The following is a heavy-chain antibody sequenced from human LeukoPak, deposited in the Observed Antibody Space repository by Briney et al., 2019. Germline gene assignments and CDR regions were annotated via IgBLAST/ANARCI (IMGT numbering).Heavy chain of an antibody. V-gene: IGHV4-34*01. J-gene: IGHJ4*02. D-gene: IGHD6-19*01. CDR1: GGSFSGYY. CDR2: INHSGST. Sequence: PSETLSLTCAVYGGSFSGYYWSWIRQPPGKGLEWIGEINHSGSTNYNPSLKSRVTISVDTSKNQFSLKLSSVTAADTAVYYCASNIAVAGLYFDYWGQGTLVTVSS. CDR3: ASNIAVAGLYFDY.